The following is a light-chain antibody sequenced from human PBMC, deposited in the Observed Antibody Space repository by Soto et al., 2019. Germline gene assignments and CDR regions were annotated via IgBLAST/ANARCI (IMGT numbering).Light chain of an antibody. J-gene: IGLJ1*01. CDR2: EIN. CDR1: NSNCVGYKY. Sequence: QSVLTHPPPPPGSPRHSLTISCTGTNSNCVGYKYVSWYQQHPGKAPNIMIYEINKRSSGVPDRFWGSKSGNTASLTISGLQAEDEAEYYCCSYAGTYYVFGTGTKVTVL. V-gene: IGLV2-8*01. CDR3: CSYAGTYYV.